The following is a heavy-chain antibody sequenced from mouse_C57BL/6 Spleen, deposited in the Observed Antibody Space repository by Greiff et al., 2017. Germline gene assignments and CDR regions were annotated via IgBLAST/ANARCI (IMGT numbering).Heavy chain of an antibody. V-gene: IGHV1-4*01. Sequence: VKLQQSGAELARPGASVKMSCKASGYTFTSYTMHWVKQRPGQGLEWIGYINPSSGYTKYNQKFKDKATLTADKSSSTAYMQLSSLTSEDSAVYYCAPITTVVDGYFDVWGTGTTVTVSS. CDR2: INPSSGYT. D-gene: IGHD1-1*01. CDR1: GYTFTSYT. CDR3: APITTVVDGYFDV. J-gene: IGHJ1*03.